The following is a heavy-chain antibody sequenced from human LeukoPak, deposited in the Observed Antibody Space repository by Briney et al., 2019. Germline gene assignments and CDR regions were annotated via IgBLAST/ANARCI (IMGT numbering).Heavy chain of an antibody. J-gene: IGHJ5*02. Sequence: SETLSLTCTASGGSISSYSWSWIRQPAGKGLEWIGRICSSRSTNYNPSLKSRGTISVDQSKSQCHQQLSSATAPDTAVYYCARENSLWCSSTSCPPSPFDPWGQGPLVTVSS. CDR2: ICSSRST. CDR1: GGSISSYS. CDR3: ARENSLWCSSTSCPPSPFDP. V-gene: IGHV4-4*07. D-gene: IGHD2-2*01.